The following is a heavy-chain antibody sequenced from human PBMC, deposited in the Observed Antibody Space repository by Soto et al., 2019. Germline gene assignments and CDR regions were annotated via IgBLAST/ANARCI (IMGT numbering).Heavy chain of an antibody. CDR3: AKGLRLYFYYGMDV. CDR1: GFTFSSYG. D-gene: IGHD6-25*01. J-gene: IGHJ6*02. V-gene: IGHV3-30*18. Sequence: QVQLVESGGGVVQPGRSLRLSCAASGFTFSSYGMHWVRQAPGKGLEWVAVISYDGSNKYYADSVKGRFTISRDNSKNTLYLQMNSLRAEVTSVYYCAKGLRLYFYYGMDVWGQGTTVTVSS. CDR2: ISYDGSNK.